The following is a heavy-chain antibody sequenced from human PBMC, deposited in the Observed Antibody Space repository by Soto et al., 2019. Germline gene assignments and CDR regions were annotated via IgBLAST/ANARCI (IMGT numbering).Heavy chain of an antibody. V-gene: IGHV1-69*13. J-gene: IGHJ6*02. CDR2: ISPIFGTA. D-gene: IGHD4-17*01. Sequence: GASVNVSCKASGGTFSSYAIIWVQQAPGQGLGWLGGISPIFGTANYSQKFQGRVTITADESPSTAYMELSSLRSEDTAVYYCAVDGDYYAEKTPNYYFYGMDVWGQGTTVTVSS. CDR3: AVDGDYYAEKTPNYYFYGMDV. CDR1: GGTFSSYA.